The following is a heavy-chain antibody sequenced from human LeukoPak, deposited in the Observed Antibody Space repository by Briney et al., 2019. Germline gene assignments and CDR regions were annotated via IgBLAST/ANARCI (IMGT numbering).Heavy chain of an antibody. D-gene: IGHD6-19*01. Sequence: GGSLRLSCAASGFTVNSNYMSWVRQAPGKGLEWVSIIYSGGSTYYADSVKGRFTISRDNSKNTLYLQMNSLRAEDTAVYYCARVSRPSAVAGKVYYYYYGMDVWGQGTTVTVSS. CDR1: GFTVNSNY. V-gene: IGHV3-53*05. J-gene: IGHJ6*02. CDR3: ARVSRPSAVAGKVYYYYYGMDV. CDR2: IYSGGST.